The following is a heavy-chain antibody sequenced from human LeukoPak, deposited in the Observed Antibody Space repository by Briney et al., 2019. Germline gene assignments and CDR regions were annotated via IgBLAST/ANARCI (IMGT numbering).Heavy chain of an antibody. CDR1: GFTFSDYY. Sequence: GGSLRLSCAASGFTFSDYYMSWIRQAPGKGLEWVGRIKSKTDGGTTDYAAPVKGRFTISRDDSKNTLYLQMNSLKTKDTAVYYCTTGGPDIVVVPAAISFDYWGQGTLVAVSS. J-gene: IGHJ4*02. CDR2: IKSKTDGGTT. V-gene: IGHV3-15*01. CDR3: TTGGPDIVVVPAAISFDY. D-gene: IGHD2-2*01.